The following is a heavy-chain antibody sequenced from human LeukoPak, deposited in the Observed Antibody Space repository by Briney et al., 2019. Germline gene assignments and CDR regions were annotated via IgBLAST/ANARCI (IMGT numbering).Heavy chain of an antibody. CDR2: ISAYNGDT. Sequence: ASVKVSCKASGYTFTSYGISWVRQAPGQGLEWMGWISAYNGDTNSAQKLQGRVTLTTDTSTSTAYMELRSLRSDDTALCYCARGGRALYYGMDVWGQGTTVTVSS. V-gene: IGHV1-18*01. J-gene: IGHJ6*02. D-gene: IGHD2-15*01. CDR3: ARGGRALYYGMDV. CDR1: GYTFTSYG.